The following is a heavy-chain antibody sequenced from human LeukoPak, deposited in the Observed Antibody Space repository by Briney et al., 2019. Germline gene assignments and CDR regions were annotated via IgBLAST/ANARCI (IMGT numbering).Heavy chain of an antibody. D-gene: IGHD3-22*01. CDR1: GYTFSGYG. J-gene: IGHJ4*02. CDR3: ARGPYYYDSSGYYLDH. Sequence: ASVKVSCKASGYTFSGYGITWVRQAPGQGLERMGWISAYNGDTKYAQNVQGRVTMTTDTSTSTAYMELRSLRSDDTAVYYCARGPYYYDSSGYYLDHWGQGTLVTVSS. V-gene: IGHV1-18*01. CDR2: ISAYNGDT.